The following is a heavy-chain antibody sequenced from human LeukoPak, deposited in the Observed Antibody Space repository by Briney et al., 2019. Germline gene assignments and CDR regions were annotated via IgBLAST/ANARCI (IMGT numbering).Heavy chain of an antibody. V-gene: IGHV3-21*01. CDR1: GFTFSSYT. J-gene: IGHJ4*02. Sequence: GGSLRLSCAAFGFTFSSYTMNWVRLAPGKGLEWVSSISRSNIYKYYADSVKGRFTISRDNAKNSLYLQMNSLRAEDTAVYYCANSRYDSSGYYGIIGYWGQGTLVTVSS. D-gene: IGHD3-22*01. CDR2: ISRSNIYK. CDR3: ANSRYDSSGYYGIIGY.